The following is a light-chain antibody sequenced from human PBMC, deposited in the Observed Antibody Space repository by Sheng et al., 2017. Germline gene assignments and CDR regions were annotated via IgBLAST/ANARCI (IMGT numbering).Light chain of an antibody. CDR3: QTWGTGANWV. V-gene: IGLV4-69*01. J-gene: IGLJ3*02. CDR1: SGHSSYA. CDR2: LNSDGSH. Sequence: QVVLTQSPSASASLGASVKLTCTLSSGHSSYAITWHQQQPEKGPRFLMKLNSDGSHTKGDGIPDRFSGSSSGAERYLSISSLQPEDEADYYCQTWGTGANWVFGGGTKLTVV.